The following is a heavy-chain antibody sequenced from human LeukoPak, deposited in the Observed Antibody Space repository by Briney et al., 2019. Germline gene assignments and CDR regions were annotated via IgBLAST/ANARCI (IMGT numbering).Heavy chain of an antibody. CDR3: AKIQTGRGSYSGYYYYGMDV. J-gene: IGHJ6*02. CDR2: IYSGGDT. D-gene: IGHD1-26*01. V-gene: IGHV3-66*01. Sequence: PGGSLRLSCAASGFTVSSNYMGWVRQAPGKGLEWVSVIYSGGDTYYADSVKGRFTISRDNSKNMIYLEMTSPKAEDTAVYYCAKIQTGRGSYSGYYYYGMDVWGQGTTVTVSS. CDR1: GFTVSSNY.